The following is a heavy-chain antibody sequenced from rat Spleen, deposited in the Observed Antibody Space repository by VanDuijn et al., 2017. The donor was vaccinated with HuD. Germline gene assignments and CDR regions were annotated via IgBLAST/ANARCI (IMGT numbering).Heavy chain of an antibody. V-gene: IGHV5-29*01. CDR3: VNTYYGYWFGY. D-gene: IGHD1-9*01. CDR2: ISYDDSST. Sequence: EVQLVESGGGLVQPGRSLKLSCAATGFTFSNYGMAWVRQAPTKGLEWVATISYDDSSTYYRDSVKGRFTISRDNAKSTLYLQMDSLRSEDTATYYCVNTYYGYWFGYWGQGTLVTVSS. J-gene: IGHJ3*01. CDR1: GFTFSNYG.